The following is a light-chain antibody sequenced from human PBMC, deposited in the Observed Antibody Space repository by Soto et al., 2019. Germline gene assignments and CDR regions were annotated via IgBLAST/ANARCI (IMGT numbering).Light chain of an antibody. Sequence: DIPMTQSPSTLSASVGDRVTITCRASQTISTWLAWYQQKPGKAPKLLIYKASSLASGVPSRFSGSGSGTEFTLTISSLQPDDFATYYCQQYHSYSYTFGQGTKLEIK. CDR1: QTISTW. J-gene: IGKJ2*01. CDR2: KAS. CDR3: QQYHSYSYT. V-gene: IGKV1-5*03.